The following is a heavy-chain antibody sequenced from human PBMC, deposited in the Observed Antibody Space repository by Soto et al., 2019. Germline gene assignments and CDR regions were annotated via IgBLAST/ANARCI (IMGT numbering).Heavy chain of an antibody. CDR2: IVVGTGSI. J-gene: IGHJ6*02. D-gene: IGHD3-3*01. CDR3: AADAHRDDFLSSYPYSFSAKDD. Sequence: SVKLCCEASGITCRRTAVQWMRKAHGQRLEWIGRIVVGTGSITYAQIVQERIAITRDMSTNTAYMELSGLRPEDTAIYYCAADAHRDDFLSSYPYSFSAKDDSGHGTTVTVS. CDR1: GITCRRTA. V-gene: IGHV1-58*01.